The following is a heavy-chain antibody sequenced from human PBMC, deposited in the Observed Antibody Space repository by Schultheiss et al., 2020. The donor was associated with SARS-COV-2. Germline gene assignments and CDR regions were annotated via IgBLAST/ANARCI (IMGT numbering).Heavy chain of an antibody. Sequence: SETLSLTCTVSGGSISSYYWSWIRQPPGKGLEWIGEINHSGSTNYNPSLKSRVTISVDTSKNQFSLKLSSVTAADTAVYYCARWADYYDSSAPMDVWGQGTTVTVSS. V-gene: IGHV4-34*01. CDR3: ARWADYYDSSAPMDV. D-gene: IGHD3-22*01. J-gene: IGHJ6*02. CDR1: GGSISSYY. CDR2: INHSGST.